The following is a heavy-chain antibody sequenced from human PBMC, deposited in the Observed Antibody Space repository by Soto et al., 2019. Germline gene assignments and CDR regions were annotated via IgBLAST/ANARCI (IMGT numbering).Heavy chain of an antibody. V-gene: IGHV4-30-4*01. D-gene: IGHD3-3*01. CDR1: GGSISSGDYY. CDR2: IYYSGST. Sequence: SETLSLTCTVSGGSISSGDYYWSWIRQPPGKGLEWIGYIYYSGSTYYNPSLKSRVTISVDTSKNQFSLKLSSVTAADTAVYYCARGPHYDFGFDPWGQGTLVTVSS. J-gene: IGHJ5*02. CDR3: ARGPHYDFGFDP.